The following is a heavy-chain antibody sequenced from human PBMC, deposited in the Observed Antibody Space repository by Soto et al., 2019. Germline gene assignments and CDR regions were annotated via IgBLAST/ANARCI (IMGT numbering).Heavy chain of an antibody. CDR2: ISSYNCNT. Sequence: QVQLVQSGAEVKKPGASVKVSCKASGYTFTTYGVSWVRQAPGQGLEWMGWISSYNCNTNYAQKLQGRVTMTTDTSTSTAYMELRSLRSNDTAVYYGARDAYGDYDYWGQGTLVTVSS. CDR3: ARDAYGDYDY. V-gene: IGHV1-18*01. J-gene: IGHJ4*02. CDR1: GYTFTTYG. D-gene: IGHD4-17*01.